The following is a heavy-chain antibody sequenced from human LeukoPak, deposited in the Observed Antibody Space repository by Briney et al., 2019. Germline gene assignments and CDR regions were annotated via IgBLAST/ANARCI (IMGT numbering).Heavy chain of an antibody. CDR3: AKDPPGIYSSGWSLAPDY. V-gene: IGHV3-30*02. CDR2: LRYDGSNK. D-gene: IGHD6-19*01. J-gene: IGHJ4*02. CDR1: GFTLSSYV. Sequence: GGSLRLSCAASGFTLSSYVMHWVRQAPAKGLEWVAFLRYDGSNKYYTDSVRGRFTIPRDNSQYTLYLQMNSLRAEDTAVYYCAKDPPGIYSSGWSLAPDYWGQGTLVTVSS.